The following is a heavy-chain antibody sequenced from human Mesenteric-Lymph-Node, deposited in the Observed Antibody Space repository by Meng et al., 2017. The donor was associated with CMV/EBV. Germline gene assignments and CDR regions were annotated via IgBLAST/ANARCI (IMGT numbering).Heavy chain of an antibody. J-gene: IGHJ4*02. CDR3: AGLYSSSWYFEY. CDR2: IYYRGST. CDR1: GASISSSY. Sequence: GSLRLSCTVSGASISSSYWTWIRQPPGKGLELIGYIYYRGSTNYNPSLKSRVTISVDRSQNQFSLKLTSVTAADTAVYYCAGLYSSSWYFEYWGQGALVTVSS. V-gene: IGHV4-59*12. D-gene: IGHD6-13*01.